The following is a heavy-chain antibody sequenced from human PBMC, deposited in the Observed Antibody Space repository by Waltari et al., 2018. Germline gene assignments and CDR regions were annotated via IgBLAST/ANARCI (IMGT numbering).Heavy chain of an antibody. CDR2: INADGSTT. D-gene: IGHD3-16*02. V-gene: IGHV3-74*01. CDR1: GFTLSPYW. Sequence: EVQLVEAGGGLFQPGGSGRRSCVGSGFTLSPYWLHWVRQAPGKGLVWVSRINADGSTTNYADSVKGRFTISRDNAKNTAYLQINSLRAEDTAVYYCARALYYLPDYWGQGTLVTVSS. CDR3: ARALYYLPDY. J-gene: IGHJ4*02.